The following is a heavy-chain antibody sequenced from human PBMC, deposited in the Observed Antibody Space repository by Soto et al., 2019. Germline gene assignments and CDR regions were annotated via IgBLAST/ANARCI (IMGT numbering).Heavy chain of an antibody. CDR3: ARPNHYDFWSGYYYFDY. J-gene: IGHJ4*02. Sequence: SETLSLTCAVYGGSFSGYFWNWIRQTPGKGLEWIGSIYYSGSTYYNPSLKSRVTISVDTSKNQFSLKLSSVTAADTAVYYCARPNHYDFWSGYYYFDYWGQGTLVTVSS. V-gene: IGHV4-34*01. D-gene: IGHD3-3*01. CDR2: IYYSGST. CDR1: GGSFSGYF.